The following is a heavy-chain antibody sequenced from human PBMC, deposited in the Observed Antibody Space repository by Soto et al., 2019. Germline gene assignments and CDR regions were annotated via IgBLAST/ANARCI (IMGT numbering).Heavy chain of an antibody. J-gene: IGHJ6*02. CDR3: ARGNDGSGSYAPHYGMDV. Sequence: ASVKVSCKASGYTFTSYGISWVRQAPGQGLEWMGWISAYNGNTNYAQKLQGRVTMTTDTSTSTAYMELRSLRSDDTAVYYCARGNDGSGSYAPHYGMDVWGQGTTVTVSS. CDR2: ISAYNGNT. D-gene: IGHD3-10*01. V-gene: IGHV1-18*01. CDR1: GYTFTSYG.